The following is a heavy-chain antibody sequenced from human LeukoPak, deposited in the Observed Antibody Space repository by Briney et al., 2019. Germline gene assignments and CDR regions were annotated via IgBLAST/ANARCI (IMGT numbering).Heavy chain of an antibody. CDR3: SKTLPPWSRGWYPNFQH. V-gene: IGHV3-30*02. CDR1: GFTFSSYG. Sequence: GGSLRLSCAASGFTFSSYGMHWVRQAPGKGLEWVAFIRYDGSNKYYADSVKGRFTISRDNSKNTLYLQMNSLRAEDTAVYYLSKTLPPWSRGWYPNFQHWGQGTLVTVSS. CDR2: IRYDGSNK. J-gene: IGHJ1*01. D-gene: IGHD6-19*01.